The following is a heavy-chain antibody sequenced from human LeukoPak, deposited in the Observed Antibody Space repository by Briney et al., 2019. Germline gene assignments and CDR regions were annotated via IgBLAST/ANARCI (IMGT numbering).Heavy chain of an antibody. CDR1: GGSISSYY. V-gene: IGHV4-59*01. D-gene: IGHD3-10*01. CDR2: IYYSGST. J-gene: IGHJ4*02. CDR3: ARALRGPFDY. Sequence: SETLSLTCTVSGGSISSYYWSWIRQPPGKGLEWIGHIYYSGSTNYNPSLKSRVTISVDTSKNQFSLKLSSVTAADTAVYYCARALRGPFDYWGQGTLVTVSS.